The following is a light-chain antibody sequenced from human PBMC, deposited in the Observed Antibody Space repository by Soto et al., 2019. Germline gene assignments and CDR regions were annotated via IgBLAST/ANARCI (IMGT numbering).Light chain of an antibody. Sequence: IVMTQTPLSLSVTPGQPASISCKSSQSLLHSDGKTYLYWYLQRPGQPPQLLMSEVSDRFSGVPDRFSGTGSGTDFTLTISRVEAEDVGLYSGMQTKQLPLTFGPGTKVEVK. J-gene: IGKJ1*01. CDR1: QSLLHSDGKTY. V-gene: IGKV2D-29*01. CDR2: EVS. CDR3: MQTKQLPLT.